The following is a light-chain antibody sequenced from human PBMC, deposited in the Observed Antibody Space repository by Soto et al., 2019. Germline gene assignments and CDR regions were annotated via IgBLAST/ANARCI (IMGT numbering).Light chain of an antibody. V-gene: IGKV3-20*01. Sequence: EIVLTQSPGTLTLSPGERATLSCRASQSVSSSYLAWYQQKPGQTPRLLIYGASSRATGIPDRFSGSGSGTDFTLTISRLEPEDFAVYYCQRYGSSPPGLTFGGGTQVEIK. CDR1: QSVSSSY. CDR2: GAS. CDR3: QRYGSSPPGLT. J-gene: IGKJ4*01.